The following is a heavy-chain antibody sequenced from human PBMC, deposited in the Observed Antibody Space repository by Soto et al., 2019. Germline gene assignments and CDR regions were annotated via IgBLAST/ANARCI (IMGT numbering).Heavy chain of an antibody. CDR1: GFVFSKYG. Sequence: QVQLVESGGGLVQPGGSLRLSCTASGFVFSKYGMHWVRQAPGKGLEWVAVTSYDGSTEFYAESVKGRFTVSRDYSEHILYLQMNIRRVGDTAVYFCARSDVECSGGTCFSFGFDYWGQGTPVTVSS. J-gene: IGHJ4*01. V-gene: IGHV3-30*03. CDR2: TSYDGSTE. D-gene: IGHD2-15*01. CDR3: ARSDVECSGGTCFSFGFDY.